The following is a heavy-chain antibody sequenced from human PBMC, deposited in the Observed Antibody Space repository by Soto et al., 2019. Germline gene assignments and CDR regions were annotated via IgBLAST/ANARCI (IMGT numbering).Heavy chain of an antibody. CDR3: AKDRGGPFDY. J-gene: IGHJ4*02. Sequence: QVQLVESGGGVVQPGRSLRLSCAASGFTFSSYGVHWVRQAPGKGLEWVAVISYDGSNKYYADSVKGRFTISRDNSKNTLYLQMNSLRAEDTAVYYCAKDRGGPFDYWGQGTLVTVSS. CDR1: GFTFSSYG. D-gene: IGHD3-10*01. CDR2: ISYDGSNK. V-gene: IGHV3-30*18.